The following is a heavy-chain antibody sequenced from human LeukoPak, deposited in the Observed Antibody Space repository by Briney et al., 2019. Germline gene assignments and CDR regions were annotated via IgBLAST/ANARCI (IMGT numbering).Heavy chain of an antibody. Sequence: SDTLSLTCTVSGGSFSSTRYYWGWVRQPPGKGLGWNGSIYYSGSTYYNPPLKIRVTISVDTSKNQFSLKLSSVTAPDTAVYYCATTKSATYYFGSGTKGAFDYWGQGTLVTVSS. CDR1: GGSFSSTRYY. V-gene: IGHV4-39*01. CDR2: IYYSGST. J-gene: IGHJ4*02. CDR3: ATTKSATYYFGSGTKGAFDY. D-gene: IGHD3-10*01.